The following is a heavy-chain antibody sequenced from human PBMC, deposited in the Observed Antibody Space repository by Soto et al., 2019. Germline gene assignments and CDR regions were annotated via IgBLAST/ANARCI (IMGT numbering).Heavy chain of an antibody. CDR2: INPNSGGT. CDR1: GYTFTGYY. D-gene: IGHD2-21*02. CDR3: ARGPVVTPAIYYGMDV. V-gene: IGHV1-2*04. J-gene: IGHJ6*02. Sequence: ASVKVSCKASGYTFTGYYMHWVRQAPGQGLEWMGWINPNSGGTNYAQKFQGWVTMTRDTSISTAYMELSRLRSDDTAVYYCARGPVVTPAIYYGMDVWGQGTTVTVSS.